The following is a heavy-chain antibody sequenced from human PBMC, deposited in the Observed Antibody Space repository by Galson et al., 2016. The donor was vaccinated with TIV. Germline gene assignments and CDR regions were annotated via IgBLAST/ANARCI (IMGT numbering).Heavy chain of an antibody. V-gene: IGHV1-18*01. D-gene: IGHD3-22*01. J-gene: IGHJ6*02. CDR1: GYTFTNYG. Sequence: SVKVSCKASGYTFTNYGISWVRRAPGQGLEWMGWISGHTGNTDYARKFQGRLLMTTDTSTGTAFMELRSLTSDDTAVYYCARDRGSMTMILVVDYYYGMDVWGQGTTVTVSS. CDR3: ARDRGSMTMILVVDYYYGMDV. CDR2: ISGHTGNT.